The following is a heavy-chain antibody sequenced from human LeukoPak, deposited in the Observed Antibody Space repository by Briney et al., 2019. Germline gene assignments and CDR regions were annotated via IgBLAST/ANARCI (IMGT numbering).Heavy chain of an antibody. CDR1: GGSISSYY. CDR3: ARHGVIAAAGQLGFDP. J-gene: IGHJ5*02. D-gene: IGHD6-13*01. V-gene: IGHV4-4*07. CDR2: MYTSGSS. Sequence: PSETLSLTCTVSGGSISSYYYSWIRQPAGKGLEWIGRMYTSGSSNYNPSLKSRLTMSVDTSKNQFSLKLSSVTAADTAVYYCARHGVIAAAGQLGFDPWGQGTLVTVSS.